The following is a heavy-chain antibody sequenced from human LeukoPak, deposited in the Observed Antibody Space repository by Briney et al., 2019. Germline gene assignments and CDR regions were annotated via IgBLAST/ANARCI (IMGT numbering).Heavy chain of an antibody. J-gene: IGHJ5*02. D-gene: IGHD3-22*01. CDR1: GGSITTYY. CDR2: IHYSGTT. Sequence: SETLSLTCTVSGGSITTYYWSWIRQPPGKGLEWIGYIHYSGTTNYNPSLKSRVTISVDTSKNQFSLKLRSVTAADTAVYYCARGTMMVGPWGQGTLVTVSS. V-gene: IGHV4-59*01. CDR3: ARGTMMVGP.